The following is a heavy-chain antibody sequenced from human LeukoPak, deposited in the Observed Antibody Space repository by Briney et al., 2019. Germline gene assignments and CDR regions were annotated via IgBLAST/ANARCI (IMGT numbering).Heavy chain of an antibody. CDR3: AREGGDFQH. CDR2: ISSGSSTI. J-gene: IGHJ1*01. V-gene: IGHV3-48*04. Sequence: GGSLRLSCAASGFTLSTYSMNWVRQAPGKGPEWLSYISSGSSTIYYADSVKGRFTISRDNAKNSLYLQMSSLRAEDTAVYYCAREGGDFQHWGQGTLVTVSS. CDR1: GFTLSTYS.